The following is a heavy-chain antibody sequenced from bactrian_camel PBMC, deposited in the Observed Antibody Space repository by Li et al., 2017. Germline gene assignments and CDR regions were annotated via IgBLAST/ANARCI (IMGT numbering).Heavy chain of an antibody. D-gene: IGHD6*01. J-gene: IGHJ4*01. CDR3: AEGRGSRGEHCYSLNY. Sequence: HVQLVESGGGSVQAGGSLRLSCVASGATSSSVSMAWFRQTPGQEREAVAGRDSYGSTTYADFVKGRFTISQDSARNTVYLQMNNLQPEDTATYYCAEGRGSRGEHCYSLNYWGQGTQVTVS. V-gene: IGHV3S53*01. CDR1: GATSSSVS. CDR2: RDSYGST.